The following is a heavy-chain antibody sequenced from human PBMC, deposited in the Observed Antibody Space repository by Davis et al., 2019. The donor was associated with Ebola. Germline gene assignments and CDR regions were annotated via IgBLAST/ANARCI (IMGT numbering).Heavy chain of an antibody. J-gene: IGHJ6*02. D-gene: IGHD1-26*01. CDR3: ARGQVGATHGHYYYYGMDV. V-gene: IGHV4-34*01. CDR1: GGSFSGYY. CDR2: INQSGST. Sequence: SETLSLTCDVNGGSFSGYYWTWIRQAPGQGLEWIGDINQSGSTHYIPSLKSRVTISLDTSKNQFSLRLTSVTAADTAVYYCARGQVGATHGHYYYYGMDVWGQGTTVTVSS.